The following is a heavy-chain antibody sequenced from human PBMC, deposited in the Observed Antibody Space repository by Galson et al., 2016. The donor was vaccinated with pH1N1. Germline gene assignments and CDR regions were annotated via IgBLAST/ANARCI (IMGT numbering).Heavy chain of an antibody. Sequence: SGKVSCKASGGTFNNYAISWVRQAPGQGLEWMGRIIPILGTPNYAQKFQDRVTITADESTSTTYMELNSLTSEDTAVYYCAKAAALQLRNYYFDFWGQGTLVTVSS. CDR2: IIPILGTP. D-gene: IGHD1-7*01. V-gene: IGHV1-69*11. CDR1: GGTFNNYA. J-gene: IGHJ4*02. CDR3: AKAAALQLRNYYFDF.